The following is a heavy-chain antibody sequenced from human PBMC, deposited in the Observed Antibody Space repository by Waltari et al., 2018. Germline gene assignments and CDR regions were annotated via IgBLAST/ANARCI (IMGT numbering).Heavy chain of an antibody. D-gene: IGHD2-8*01. CDR3: ARVSTNMGPGDLDY. V-gene: IGHV1-18*01. CDR1: GYTFKSYA. CDR2: GSGYNWYT. Sequence: VQLVQSETEVRKPGASVMVSCKTSGYTFKSYAVSWGRQAPGQGLEWMGWGSGYNWYTIYAQKFQDRLTLTTETSTTTAYIELRNLRSDDTAIFYCARVSTNMGPGDLDYWGQGTLVTVSA. J-gene: IGHJ4*02.